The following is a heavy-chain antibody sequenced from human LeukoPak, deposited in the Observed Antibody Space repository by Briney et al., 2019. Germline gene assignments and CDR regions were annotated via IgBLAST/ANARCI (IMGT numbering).Heavy chain of an antibody. J-gene: IGHJ3*02. CDR3: ARDARHYYDSSGYYPGAFDI. CDR2: IYYSGST. V-gene: IGHV4-31*03. CDR1: GGSISSGGYS. D-gene: IGHD3-22*01. Sequence: TSQTLSLTCTVSGGSISSGGYSWSWIRQRPGKGLEWIGYIYYSGSTYYNPSLKSRVTISVDTSKNQFSLKLSSVTAADTAVYYCARDARHYYDSSGYYPGAFDIWGQGTMVTVSS.